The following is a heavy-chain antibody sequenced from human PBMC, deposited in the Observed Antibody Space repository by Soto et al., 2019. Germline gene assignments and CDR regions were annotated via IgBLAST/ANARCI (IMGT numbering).Heavy chain of an antibody. J-gene: IGHJ4*02. CDR2: ISGSGGST. CDR3: AKDHEVLPRHFDY. D-gene: IGHD1-1*01. Sequence: EVQLLESGGGLVQPGGSLRLSCAASGFTFSSYAMSWIRQAPGKGLEWVSAISGSGGSTYYADSVKGRFTISRDNSKNTLYLQMNSLRAEDTAVYYCAKDHEVLPRHFDYWGQGTLVTVSS. V-gene: IGHV3-23*01. CDR1: GFTFSSYA.